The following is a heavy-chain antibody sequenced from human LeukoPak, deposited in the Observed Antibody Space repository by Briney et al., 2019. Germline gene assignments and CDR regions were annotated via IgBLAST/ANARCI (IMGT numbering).Heavy chain of an antibody. V-gene: IGHV3-48*01. CDR1: GFTSSSYS. Sequence: GGSLRLSCAASGFTSSSYSMNWVRQAPGKGLEWVSYISSSSSTIYYADSVKGRFTISRDNAKNSLYLQMNSLRAEDTAVYYCARVSGWAYNWGQGTLVTVSS. CDR2: ISSSSSTI. J-gene: IGHJ4*02. D-gene: IGHD3-16*01. CDR3: ARVSGWAYN.